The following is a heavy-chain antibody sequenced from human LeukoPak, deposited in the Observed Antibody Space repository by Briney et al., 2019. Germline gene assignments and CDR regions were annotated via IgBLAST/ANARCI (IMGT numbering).Heavy chain of an antibody. CDR1: GGSISSYY. V-gene: IGHV4-4*07. D-gene: IGHD3-10*01. CDR3: ARDRPFYYGSGSFYDGFDS. CDR2: IYTRGST. J-gene: IGHJ4*02. Sequence: PSETLSLTCTVSGGSISSYYWSWIRQPAGKGLEWIGRIYTRGSTDYNPSLKSRVTISLDTSKNQFSLKLSSVTAADTAVYYCARDRPFYYGSGSFYDGFDSWGQGTLVTVSS.